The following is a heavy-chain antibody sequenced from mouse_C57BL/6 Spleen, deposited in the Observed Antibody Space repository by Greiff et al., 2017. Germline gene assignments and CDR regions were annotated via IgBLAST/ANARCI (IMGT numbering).Heavy chain of an antibody. CDR2: INPNNGGT. CDR3: ARRDLPGFAY. J-gene: IGHJ3*01. CDR1: GYTFTDYY. D-gene: IGHD5-1*01. Sequence: EVQLQQSGPELVKPGASVKISCKASGYTFTDYYMNWVKQSHGKSLEWIGDINPNNGGTSYNQKFKGKATLTVDKSSSTAYMELRSLTSEDSAVYYCARRDLPGFAYWGQGTLVTVSA. V-gene: IGHV1-26*01.